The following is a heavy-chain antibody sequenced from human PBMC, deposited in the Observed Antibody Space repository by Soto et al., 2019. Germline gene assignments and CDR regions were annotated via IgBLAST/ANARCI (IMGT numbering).Heavy chain of an antibody. CDR1: GGSVSSGSYY. CDR2: IYYSGST. D-gene: IGHD1-26*01. V-gene: IGHV4-61*01. CDR3: ARAKEWELDFDY. J-gene: IGHJ4*02. Sequence: SETLSLTCTVSGGSVSSGSYYWSWIRQPPGKGLEWIGYIYYSGSTNYNPSLKSRVTISVDTSKNQFSLKLSSVTAADTAVYYCARAKEWELDFDYWGQGTLVTVSS.